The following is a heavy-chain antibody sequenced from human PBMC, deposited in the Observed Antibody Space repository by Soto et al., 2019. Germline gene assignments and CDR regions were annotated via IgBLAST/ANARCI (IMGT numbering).Heavy chain of an antibody. CDR3: ARQVTTNIWFDP. CDR2: IYYSGST. Sequence: SETLSLTCTVSGGSISSGDYYWSWIRQPPGKGLEWIGYIYYSGSTYYNPSLKSRVTISVDTSKNQFSLKLSSVTAADTAVYYCARQVTTNIWFDPWGQGTLVTVSS. V-gene: IGHV4-30-4*01. CDR1: GGSISSGDYY. J-gene: IGHJ5*02. D-gene: IGHD4-17*01.